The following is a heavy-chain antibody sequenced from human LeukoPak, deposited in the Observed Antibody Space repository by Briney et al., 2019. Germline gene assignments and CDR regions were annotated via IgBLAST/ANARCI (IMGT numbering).Heavy chain of an antibody. Sequence: GGSLRLSCAASGFTFSSYSMNWVRQAPVKVLEWVSYISSSSSTIYYADSVKGRFTISRDNAKNSLHLQMNSLRAEDTAVYYCARENYDSSGYLDYWGQGTLVTVSS. J-gene: IGHJ4*02. CDR2: ISSSSSTI. CDR1: GFTFSSYS. CDR3: ARENYDSSGYLDY. V-gene: IGHV3-48*04. D-gene: IGHD3-22*01.